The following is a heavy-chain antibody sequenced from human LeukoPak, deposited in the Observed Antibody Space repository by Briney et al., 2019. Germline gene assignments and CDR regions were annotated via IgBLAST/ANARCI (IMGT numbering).Heavy chain of an antibody. CDR2: IYSGGST. Sequence: GGSLRLSCAASGFTVSSNYMSWVRQAPGKGLEWVSVIYSGGSTYYADSVKGRFTISRDNSKNTLYLQMNSLRAEDTAVYYCAREEHSSGWYEGAFDIWGQGTMVTVSS. V-gene: IGHV3-53*01. CDR3: AREEHSSGWYEGAFDI. J-gene: IGHJ3*02. D-gene: IGHD6-19*01. CDR1: GFTVSSNY.